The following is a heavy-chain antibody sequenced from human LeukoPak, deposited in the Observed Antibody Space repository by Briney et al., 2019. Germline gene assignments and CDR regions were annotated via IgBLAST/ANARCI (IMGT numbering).Heavy chain of an antibody. CDR2: INPSGGST. J-gene: IGHJ4*02. D-gene: IGHD7-27*01. CDR3: ARRVGHWGSFGY. Sequence: ASVKVSCKASGYTFISYYMHWVRQAPGQGLEWMGIINPSGGSTSYAQKFQGRVTMTRDTSISTAYMELSRLRSDDTAVYYCARRVGHWGSFGYWGQGTLVTVSS. V-gene: IGHV1-46*01. CDR1: GYTFISYY.